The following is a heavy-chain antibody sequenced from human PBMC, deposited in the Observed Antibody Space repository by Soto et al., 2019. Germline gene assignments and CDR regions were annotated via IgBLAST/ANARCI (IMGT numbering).Heavy chain of an antibody. CDR3: VSRPIFGFPYGPFDY. V-gene: IGHV4-30-4*01. Sequence: SETLSLTCTVSGGSISSGDYYWSWIRQPPGKGLEWIGYIYYSGSTYYNPSLKSRVAISVDLSKNQFSLRLNSMTAADTAVYYCVSRPIFGFPYGPFDYWGQGALVTVSS. D-gene: IGHD3-10*01. CDR1: GGSISSGDYY. CDR2: IYYSGST. J-gene: IGHJ4*02.